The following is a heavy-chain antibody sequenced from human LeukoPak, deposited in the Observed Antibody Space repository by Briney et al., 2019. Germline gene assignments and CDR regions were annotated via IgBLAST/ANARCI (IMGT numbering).Heavy chain of an antibody. Sequence: SETLSLTCAVSGGSISSVGYSWSWIQQPPGKGLEWIGYIYYSGSTYYNPSLKSRVTISVDTSKNQFSLKLSSVTAADTAVYYCARDSRLRGYSAYYYYMDVWGKGTTVTISS. V-gene: IGHV4-30-4*07. CDR1: GGSISSVGYS. J-gene: IGHJ6*03. CDR2: IYYSGST. CDR3: ARDSRLRGYSAYYYYMDV. D-gene: IGHD5-12*01.